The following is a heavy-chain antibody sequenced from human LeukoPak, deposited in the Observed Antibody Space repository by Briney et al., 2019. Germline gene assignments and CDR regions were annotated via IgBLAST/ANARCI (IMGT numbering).Heavy chain of an antibody. D-gene: IGHD2-2*01. CDR2: ISGSGGST. CDR1: GFTFSTYA. V-gene: IGHV3-23*01. CDR3: AKGPLVPSATYFFDY. J-gene: IGHJ4*02. Sequence: GGSLRLSCAASGFTFSTYAMGWVRQAPGKGLEWVSAISGSGGSTSYADSVKGRFTVSRDNSRNTLYLQMNSLTAEDTAVYYCAKGPLVPSATYFFDYWGQGTLVVVSS.